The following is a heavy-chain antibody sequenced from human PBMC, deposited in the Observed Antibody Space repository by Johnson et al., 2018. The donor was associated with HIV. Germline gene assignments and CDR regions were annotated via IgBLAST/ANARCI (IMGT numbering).Heavy chain of an antibody. CDR1: GFTFSSYG. CDR2: ISYDGSNK. CDR3: ARAELPDAFDI. Sequence: VQLVESGGGVVQPGRSLRLSCTASGFTFSSYGIHWVRQAPGKGLEWVAVISYDGSNKYYADSVKGRFTISRDNSKNTLYLQMNSLRAEDTAVYYCARAELPDAFDIWGQGTMVTVSS. V-gene: IGHV3-30*19. J-gene: IGHJ3*02. D-gene: IGHD1-7*01.